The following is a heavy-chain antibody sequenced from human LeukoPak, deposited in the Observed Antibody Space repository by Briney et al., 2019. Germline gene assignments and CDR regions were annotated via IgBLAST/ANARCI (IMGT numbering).Heavy chain of an antibody. CDR1: GYTFTSYD. Sequence: ASGKVSCKASGYTFTSYDINWVRQATGQGLEWMGWMNPNSGNTGHAQKFQGRVTMTRNTSISTAYMELSSLRSEDTAVYYCARWLDSSGWYWGQGTLVTVSS. D-gene: IGHD6-19*01. CDR3: ARWLDSSGWY. J-gene: IGHJ4*02. V-gene: IGHV1-8*01. CDR2: MNPNSGNT.